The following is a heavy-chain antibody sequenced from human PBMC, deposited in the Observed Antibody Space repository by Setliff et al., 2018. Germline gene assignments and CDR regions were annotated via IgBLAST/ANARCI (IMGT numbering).Heavy chain of an antibody. D-gene: IGHD4-17*01. CDR1: GFTFSHFA. V-gene: IGHV3-23*01. Sequence: GSLRLSCAASGFTFSHFAVTWVRQSPGRGLEWVSSISGSGGVTNYGDSVRGRFTISRDNAKNTVYLEMNSLRAEDTAKYYCAKDPNGDYVGAFDSWGRGTLVTVS. CDR3: AKDPNGDYVGAFDS. J-gene: IGHJ5*01. CDR2: ISGSGGVT.